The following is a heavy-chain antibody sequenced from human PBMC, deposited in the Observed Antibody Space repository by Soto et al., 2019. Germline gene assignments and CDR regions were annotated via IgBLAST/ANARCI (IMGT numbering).Heavy chain of an antibody. CDR1: GSTFSSYA. V-gene: IGHV1-69*06. CDR3: ARADCSGGSCYYRNWFDP. CDR2: IIPIFGTA. Sequence: ASVKVSCKASGSTFSSYAISWVRQAPGQGLEWMGGIIPIFGTANYAQKFQGRVTITADKSTSTAYMELSSLRSEDTAVYYCARADCSGGSCYYRNWFDPWGQGTLVTVSS. J-gene: IGHJ5*02. D-gene: IGHD2-15*01.